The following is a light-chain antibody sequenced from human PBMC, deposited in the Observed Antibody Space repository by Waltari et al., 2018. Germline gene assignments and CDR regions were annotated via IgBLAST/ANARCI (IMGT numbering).Light chain of an antibody. CDR3: QTVDDTGDYVL. V-gene: IGLV3-25*03. J-gene: IGLJ2*01. CDR1: VLADKY. Sequence: SSDLTQTPSISVSPGQTAIITCSGDVLADKYIYWFQKKSGQAPVEVIRRNTGRPPETPARSPGSDSRTTATLTIVGVQPEDEADYYCQTVDDTGDYVLFGGGTKLTVL. CDR2: RNT.